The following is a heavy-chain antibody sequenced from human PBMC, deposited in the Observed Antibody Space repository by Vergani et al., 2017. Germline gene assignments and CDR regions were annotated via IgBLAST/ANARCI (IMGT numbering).Heavy chain of an antibody. D-gene: IGHD2-21*02. V-gene: IGHV1-69*04. CDR1: GDSFTKFF. CDR3: ARDPRGYGGDPEDYYYGMDV. Sequence: QFQLVQSGAEVKKPGSSVKVSCKVSGDSFTKFFITWVRQAPGQGLEWMGGIIPVLGKTKYAQDFQGRLTITADTSTSTAYMELTSLRSQDTAVYYCARDPRGYGGDPEDYYYGMDVWGQGTTVTVSS. J-gene: IGHJ6*02. CDR2: IIPVLGKT.